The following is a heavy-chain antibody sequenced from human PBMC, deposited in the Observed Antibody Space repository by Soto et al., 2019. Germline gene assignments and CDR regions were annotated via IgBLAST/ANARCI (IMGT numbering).Heavy chain of an antibody. CDR1: GGSISSGGYY. Sequence: QVQLQKSGTGLVKPSQTLSLTCTVSGGSISSGGYYWSWIRQHPGKGLEWIGYIYYSGRTYYNPSLKGLGTISVDTSKNQLSLKRGSVTAEDTAVYYGARGCGVVTTNNWFDPWGQGTLVTVSS. CDR2: IYYSGRT. CDR3: ARGCGVVTTNNWFDP. J-gene: IGHJ5*02. D-gene: IGHD3-3*01. V-gene: IGHV4-31*01.